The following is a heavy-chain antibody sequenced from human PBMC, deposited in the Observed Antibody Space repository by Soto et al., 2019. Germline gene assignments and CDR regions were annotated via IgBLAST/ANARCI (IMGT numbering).Heavy chain of an antibody. Sequence: EVQLVETGGGLTQPGGSLRLSCENSGFTVNSDYMSWVRQAPGKGLEWVSIIHAGGSTYYADSVRGRFTISSDNSRNTLYLQMNSLRVEDTAVYYCARSFDYGYIHHWGQGTLVTVSS. CDR2: IHAGGST. D-gene: IGHD3-10*01. CDR3: ARSFDYGYIHH. CDR1: GFTVNSDY. V-gene: IGHV3-53*02. J-gene: IGHJ4*02.